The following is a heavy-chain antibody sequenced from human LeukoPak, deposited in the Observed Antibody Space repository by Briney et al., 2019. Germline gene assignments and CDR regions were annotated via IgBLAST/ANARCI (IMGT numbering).Heavy chain of an antibody. CDR2: IQSNSGGT. J-gene: IGHJ4*02. CDR1: GYTFTCYY. V-gene: IGHV1-2*02. D-gene: IGHD2-2*02. Sequence: GASVKVSCKASGYTFTCYYIHWVRQAPGQGLEWMGWIQSNSGGTNYAQKFQGRVTMTRDTSISTAYMELSSLRSDDTAMYYCGRGHPVVPAAVPDYWGQGTLVTVSS. CDR3: GRGHPVVPAAVPDY.